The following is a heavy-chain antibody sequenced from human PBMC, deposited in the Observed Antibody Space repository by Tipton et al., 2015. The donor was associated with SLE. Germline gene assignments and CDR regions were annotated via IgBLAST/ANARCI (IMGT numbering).Heavy chain of an antibody. V-gene: IGHV3-33*08. CDR2: IWYDGSNK. CDR1: GFTFSSYG. Sequence: SLRLSCAASGFTFSSYGMHWVRQAPGKGLEWVAVIWYDGSNKYYADSVKGRFAISRDNSKNTLYLQMNSLRAEDTAVYYCATQKWFRSPSGYWGQGTLVTVSS. D-gene: IGHD3-10*01. J-gene: IGHJ4*02. CDR3: ATQKWFRSPSGY.